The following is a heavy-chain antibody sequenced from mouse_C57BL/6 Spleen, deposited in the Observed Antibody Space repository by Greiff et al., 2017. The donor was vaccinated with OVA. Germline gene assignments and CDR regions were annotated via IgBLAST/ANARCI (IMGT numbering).Heavy chain of an antibody. CDR3: ARSRPHYYGPYY. CDR2: IYPGDGDT. V-gene: IGHV1-80*01. D-gene: IGHD1-2*01. CDR1: GYAFSSYW. J-gene: IGHJ2*01. Sequence: QVQLQQSGAELVKPGASVKISCKASGYAFSSYWMNWVKQRPGKGLEWIGQIYPGDGDTNYNGKFKGKATLTADKSSSTAYMQLSSLTSEDSAVYFCARSRPHYYGPYYWGQGTTLTVSS.